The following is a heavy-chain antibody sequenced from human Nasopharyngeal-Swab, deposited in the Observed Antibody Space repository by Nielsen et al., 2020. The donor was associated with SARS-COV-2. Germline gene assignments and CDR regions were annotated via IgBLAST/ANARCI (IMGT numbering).Heavy chain of an antibody. CDR2: ISYDGSNK. CDR3: ARDLDLYCGGDCSTWGGLDY. V-gene: IGHV3-30-3*01. Sequence: GESLKISCAASGFTFSSYAMHWVRQAPGKGLEWVAVISYDGSNKYYADSVKGRFTIPRDNSKNTLYLQMNSLRAEDTAVYYCARDLDLYCGGDCSTWGGLDYWGQGTLVTVSS. J-gene: IGHJ4*02. D-gene: IGHD2-21*02. CDR1: GFTFSSYA.